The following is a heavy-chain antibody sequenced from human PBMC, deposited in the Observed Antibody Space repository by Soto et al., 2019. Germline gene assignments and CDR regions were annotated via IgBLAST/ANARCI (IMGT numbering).Heavy chain of an antibody. V-gene: IGHV3-33*01. CDR3: ARVRYSRRNYYYYYYGMDV. Sequence: LRLSCAASGFTFSSYGMHWVRQAPGKGLEWVAVIWYDGSNKYYADSVKGRFTISRDNSKNTLYLQMNSLRSEDTAVYYCARVRYSRRNYYYYYYGMDVWGQGTTVTVSS. D-gene: IGHD2-15*01. CDR1: GFTFSSYG. CDR2: IWYDGSNK. J-gene: IGHJ6*02.